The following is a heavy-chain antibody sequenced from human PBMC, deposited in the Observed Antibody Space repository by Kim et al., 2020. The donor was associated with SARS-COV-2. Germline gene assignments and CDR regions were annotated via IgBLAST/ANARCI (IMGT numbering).Heavy chain of an antibody. D-gene: IGHD6-19*01. Sequence: VKGRFPIARDNAKNSLYLQMHSLRAEDTAVYYCASPTGRSVAGRAAWFDPWGQGTLVTVSS. CDR3: ASPTGRSVAGRAAWFDP. J-gene: IGHJ5*02. V-gene: IGHV3-11*06.